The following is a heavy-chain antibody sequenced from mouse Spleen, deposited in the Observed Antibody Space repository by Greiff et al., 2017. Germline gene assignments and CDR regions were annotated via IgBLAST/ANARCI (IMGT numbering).Heavy chain of an antibody. D-gene: IGHD1-3*01. CDR1: GYTFTSYT. CDR2: INPSSGYT. CDR3: ANITWDY. Sequence: QVHVKQSGAELARPGASVKMSCKASGYTFTSYTMHWVKQRPGQGLEWIGYINPSSGYTKYNQKFKDKATLTADKSSSTAYMQLSSLTSEDSAVYYCANITWDYWGQGTTLTVSS. J-gene: IGHJ2*01. V-gene: IGHV1-4*01.